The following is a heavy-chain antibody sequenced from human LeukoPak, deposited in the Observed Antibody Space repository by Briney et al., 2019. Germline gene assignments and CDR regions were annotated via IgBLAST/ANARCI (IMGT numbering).Heavy chain of an antibody. J-gene: IGHJ4*02. V-gene: IGHV3-48*01. CDR3: AKNGLRRDGYYDSSGYYSTNFRFDY. CDR1: GFITFNSYS. D-gene: IGHD3-22*01. CDR2: ISSTSNTI. Sequence: LAGGSLRLSCADSGFITFNSYSMNWVRQAPGKGLEWVSYISSTSNTIYYADSVKGRFTISRDNAKNSLYLQMSSLRAEDTAVYYCAKNGLRRDGYYDSSGYYSTNFRFDYWGQGTLVTVSS.